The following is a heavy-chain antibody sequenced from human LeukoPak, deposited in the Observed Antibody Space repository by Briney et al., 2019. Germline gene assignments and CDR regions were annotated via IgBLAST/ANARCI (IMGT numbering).Heavy chain of an antibody. CDR1: GYTFTSYG. J-gene: IGHJ4*02. Sequence: ASVKVSCKASGYTFTSYGISWVRQAPGQGLEWMGIINPSGGSTSYAQKFQGRVTMTRDMSTSTVYMELSSLRSEDTAVYYCARDPPSGSYLDYWGQGTLVTVSS. D-gene: IGHD1-26*01. V-gene: IGHV1-46*01. CDR2: INPSGGST. CDR3: ARDPPSGSYLDY.